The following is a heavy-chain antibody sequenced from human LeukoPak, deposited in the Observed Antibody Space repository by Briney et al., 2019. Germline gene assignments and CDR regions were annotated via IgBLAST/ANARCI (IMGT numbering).Heavy chain of an antibody. CDR1: GFTFSDYY. CDR2: LSSSSSYT. Sequence: PGGSLRLSCAASGFTFSDYYMSWIRQAPGKGLEWVSYLSSSSSYTSYADSVKGRFTISRDNAKNSLYLQMNSLRAEDTAVYYCERERGSGSYWGQGTLVTVSS. D-gene: IGHD3-10*01. CDR3: ERERGSGSY. J-gene: IGHJ4*02. V-gene: IGHV3-11*06.